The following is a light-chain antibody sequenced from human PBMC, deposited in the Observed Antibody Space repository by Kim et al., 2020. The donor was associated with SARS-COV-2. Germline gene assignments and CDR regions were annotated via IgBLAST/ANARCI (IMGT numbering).Light chain of an antibody. Sequence: ASLGDRVTITCRASKGIRSDLGWYQQKPGRAPTRLIYGASTLESGVPSRFSGSGSGTEFTLTISSLQPEDFATYYCLQHHAYPRTFGQGTKVEIK. CDR3: LQHHAYPRT. CDR2: GAS. J-gene: IGKJ1*01. V-gene: IGKV1-17*01. CDR1: KGIRSD.